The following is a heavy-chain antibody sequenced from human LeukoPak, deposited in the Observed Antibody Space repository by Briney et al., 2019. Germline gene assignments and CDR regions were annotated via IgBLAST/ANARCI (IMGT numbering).Heavy chain of an antibody. J-gene: IGHJ2*01. CDR2: INHIGST. Sequence: SVTLSLTCAGYGGSCCGYYWSWIRQPPGKGLEGMWEINHIGSTNCNPYLTSGVTISVDTSRNQFSLLLSSVAAADTAVYYCARARGYSYGYRYWYFELWGRGTLVTVSS. D-gene: IGHD5-18*01. CDR3: ARARGYSYGYRYWYFEL. V-gene: IGHV4-34*01. CDR1: GGSCCGYY.